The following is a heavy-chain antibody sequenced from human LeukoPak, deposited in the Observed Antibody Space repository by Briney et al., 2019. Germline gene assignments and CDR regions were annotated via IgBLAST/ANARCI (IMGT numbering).Heavy chain of an antibody. CDR2: ISASGGRI. CDR1: GFTFSGYA. J-gene: IGHJ5*02. V-gene: IGHV3-23*01. D-gene: IGHD6-19*01. CDR3: AKDQGSGPRDWFDP. Sequence: GGSLRLSCAASGFTFSGYAMSWVRQAPGKGLEWVSGISASGGRIYYADSVKGRFTISRDNSENTLYLQMNSLRAEDTAVYYRAKDQGSGPRDWFDPWGQGTLVTVSS.